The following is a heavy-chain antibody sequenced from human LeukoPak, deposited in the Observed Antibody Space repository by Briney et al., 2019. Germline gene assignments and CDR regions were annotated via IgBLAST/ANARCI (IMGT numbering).Heavy chain of an antibody. J-gene: IGHJ4*02. V-gene: IGHV3-23*01. Sequence: GGSLRLSCAASGFTFNIYAMTWVRQAPGKGLEWVSAISGSGGTTHSTDSVKGRFTISRDNSKTTLYLEMNSLRADDTAVYYCAKGSSSGWPYFFDNWGQGTLVTVSS. D-gene: IGHD6-19*01. CDR1: GFTFNIYA. CDR3: AKGSSSGWPYFFDN. CDR2: ISGSGGTT.